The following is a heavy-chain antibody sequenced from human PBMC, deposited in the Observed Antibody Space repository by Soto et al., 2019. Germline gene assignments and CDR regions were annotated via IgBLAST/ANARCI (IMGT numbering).Heavy chain of an antibody. CDR2: ISSSSSTI. Sequence: EVQLVESGGGLVQPGGSLRLSCAASGFTFSSYSMNWVRQAPGKGLEWVSYISSSSSTIYYADSVKGRFTISRDNAKNTLYLQMNSLRAEDTAVYYCARELYSSSWYFDYWGQGTLVTVSS. V-gene: IGHV3-48*01. D-gene: IGHD6-13*01. J-gene: IGHJ4*02. CDR1: GFTFSSYS. CDR3: ARELYSSSWYFDY.